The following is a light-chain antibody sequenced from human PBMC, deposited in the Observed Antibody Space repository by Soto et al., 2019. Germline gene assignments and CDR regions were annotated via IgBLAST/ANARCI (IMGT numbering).Light chain of an antibody. CDR1: QSVSSS. J-gene: IGKJ5*01. CDR3: QQYNNWPPLIT. V-gene: IGKV3-15*01. Sequence: EIVMTQSPATLSVSPGERATHSCRASQSVSSSLAWYQQKPGQAPRLLIYGASTRATGIPARFSGSGSGTEFTLTISSLQSEDFAVYYCQQYNNWPPLITFGQGTRLEIK. CDR2: GAS.